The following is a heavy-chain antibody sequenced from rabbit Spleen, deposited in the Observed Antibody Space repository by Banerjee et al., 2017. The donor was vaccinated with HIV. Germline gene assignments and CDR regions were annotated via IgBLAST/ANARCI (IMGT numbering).Heavy chain of an antibody. CDR3: ARDTGSSFSSYGMDL. D-gene: IGHD8-1*01. CDR2: IYTGNSGYT. J-gene: IGHJ6*01. CDR1: GFSFIAGYY. Sequence: QSLEESGGDLVKPGTSLTLTCTASGFSFIAGYYMCWVRQAPGKGLEWIGCIYTGNSGYTYYATWATGRFTCSKTSSTTVTLQMTSLTAADTATYFCARDTGSSFSSYGMDLWGPGTLVTVS. V-gene: IGHV1S40*01.